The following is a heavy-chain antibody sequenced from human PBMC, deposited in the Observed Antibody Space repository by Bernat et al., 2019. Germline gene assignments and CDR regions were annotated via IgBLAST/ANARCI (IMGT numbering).Heavy chain of an antibody. V-gene: IGHV3-30-3*01. CDR1: GFTFSSYA. D-gene: IGHD3-16*02. CDR3: ARELDYDYIGGSYREPIDY. J-gene: IGHJ4*02. CDR2: ISYDGSNK. Sequence: QVQLVESGGGVVQPGRSLRLSCAASGFTFSSYAMHWVRQAPGKGLEWVAVISYDGSNKYYADSVKGRFTISRDNSKNTLYLQMNSLRAEDMAVYYCARELDYDYIGGSYREPIDYWGQGTLVTVSS.